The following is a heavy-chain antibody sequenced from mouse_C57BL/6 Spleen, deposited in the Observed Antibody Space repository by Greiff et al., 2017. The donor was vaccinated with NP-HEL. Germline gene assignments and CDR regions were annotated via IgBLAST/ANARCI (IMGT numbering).Heavy chain of an antibody. D-gene: IGHD2-4*01. CDR2: INPNNGGT. J-gene: IGHJ3*01. CDR1: GYTFTDYY. CDR3: ARDGDYDSFAY. V-gene: IGHV1-26*01. Sequence: EVQLQQSGPELVKPGASVKISCKASGYTFTDYYMNWVKQSHGKSLEWIGDINPNNGGTSYNQKFKGKATLTVDKSSSTAYMELRSLTSEDSAVYYCARDGDYDSFAYWGQGTLVTVSA.